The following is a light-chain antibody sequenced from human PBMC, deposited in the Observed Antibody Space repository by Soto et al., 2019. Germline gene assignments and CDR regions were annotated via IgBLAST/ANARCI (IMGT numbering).Light chain of an antibody. CDR2: DAS. CDR3: QQCYMGWT. V-gene: IGKV1-5*01. J-gene: IGKJ1*01. CDR1: QSIGRF. Sequence: DIQMTQSPSTLSASVGDRVTITCRASQSIGRFLAWYQHQPGKAPKLLIYDASTLESGVPSRFSCTGSGTEFTFSITXLQPEDFGTYYCQQCYMGWTFGQGTKVDTK.